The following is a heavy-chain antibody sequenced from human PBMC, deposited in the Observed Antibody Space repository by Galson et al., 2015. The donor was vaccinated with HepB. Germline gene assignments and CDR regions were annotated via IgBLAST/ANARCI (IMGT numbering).Heavy chain of an antibody. CDR3: ARAPELERDY. CDR1: GYGFSDFF. V-gene: IGHV1-2*02. D-gene: IGHD3-10*01. J-gene: IGHJ4*02. CDR2: INPNSGDT. Sequence: VKVSCKASGYGFSDFFIYWVRQAPGQGLQWIGTINPNSGDTTYAHNFQDRVTMTRDTSISTAYMELTSLRSDDTAMYYCARAPELERDYWGQGTLATVSS.